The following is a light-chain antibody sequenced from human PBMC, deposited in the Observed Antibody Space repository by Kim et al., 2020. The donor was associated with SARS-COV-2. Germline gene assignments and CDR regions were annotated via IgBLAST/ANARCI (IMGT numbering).Light chain of an antibody. Sequence: VSRGERATRSCRDSQSVSNNLAWYQQKPGHPPRLLIYAVSTRATGIPARFSGSGSGTEFTLTISGLQSEDFAVYYCQHYNNWPADTFGQGTKLEI. CDR3: QHYNNWPADT. CDR2: AVS. CDR1: QSVSNN. J-gene: IGKJ2*01. V-gene: IGKV3-15*01.